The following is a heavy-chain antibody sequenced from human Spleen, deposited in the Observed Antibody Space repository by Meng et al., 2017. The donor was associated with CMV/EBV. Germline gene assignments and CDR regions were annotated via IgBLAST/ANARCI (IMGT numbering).Heavy chain of an antibody. Sequence: SVKVSCKASGGTFSSYAISWVRQAPGQGLEWMGGIIPIPGIANYAQKFQGRVTITADKSTSTAYMELSSLRSEDTAVYYCAREQYYDFWSGYYTEYYYYGMDVWGQGTTVTVSS. CDR1: GGTFSSYA. CDR2: IIPIPGIA. D-gene: IGHD3-3*01. V-gene: IGHV1-69*10. CDR3: AREQYYDFWSGYYTEYYYYGMDV. J-gene: IGHJ6*02.